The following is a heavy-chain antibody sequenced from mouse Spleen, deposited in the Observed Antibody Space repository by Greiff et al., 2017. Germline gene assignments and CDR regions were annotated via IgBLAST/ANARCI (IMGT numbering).Heavy chain of an antibody. CDR1: GYTFTSYW. J-gene: IGHJ3*01. CDR2: IDPSDSET. D-gene: IGHD4-1*02. Sequence: QVQLQQPGAELVRPGSSVKLSCKASGYTFTSYWMHWVKQRPIQGLEWIGNIDPSDSETHYNQKFKDKATLTVDKSSSTAYMQLSSLTSEDSAVYYCARGDSTGKNRAFAYWGQGTLVTVSA. V-gene: IGHV1-52*01. CDR3: ARGDSTGKNRAFAY.